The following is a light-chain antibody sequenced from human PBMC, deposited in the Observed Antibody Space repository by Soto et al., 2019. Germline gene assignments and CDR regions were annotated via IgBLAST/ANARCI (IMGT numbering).Light chain of an antibody. J-gene: IGKJ3*01. Sequence: EIVLTQSPGTLSLSPGERATLSCRASQSVSISYLAWYQQKPGQAPRLLIYGASSRATGIPDRFSGSGSVTEFTLTISRLEPEDFAVYYCLQYGSSLFTFGPGTKVDIK. CDR1: QSVSISY. CDR3: LQYGSSLFT. V-gene: IGKV3-20*01. CDR2: GAS.